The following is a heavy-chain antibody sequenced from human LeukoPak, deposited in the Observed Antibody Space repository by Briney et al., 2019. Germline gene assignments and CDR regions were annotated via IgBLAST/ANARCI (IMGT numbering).Heavy chain of an antibody. D-gene: IGHD6-19*01. CDR1: GFTFSSYA. CDR3: ATGWSLDY. CDR2: IYSGGSGGST. J-gene: IGHJ4*02. Sequence: GGSLRLSCAASGFTFSSYAMSWVRQAPGKGLEWVSVIYSGGSGGSTYYGDYVKGRFAISRDNSKNTLFLQMNSLRAEDTAVYYCATGWSLDYWGQGTLVTVSS. V-gene: IGHV3-23*03.